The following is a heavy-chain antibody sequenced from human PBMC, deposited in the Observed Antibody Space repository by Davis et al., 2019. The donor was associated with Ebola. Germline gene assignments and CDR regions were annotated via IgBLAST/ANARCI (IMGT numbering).Heavy chain of an antibody. CDR3: ARDLYGDYVGYLENAFDI. V-gene: IGHV3-20*04. CDR2: INWNGAST. Sequence: GGSLRLSCAASGFTFDDYAMSWVRQAPGKGQEWVSSINWNGASTGYADSVKGRFTISRDNAKNSLYLQMNSLRAEDTALFYCARDLYGDYVGYLENAFDIWGQGTMVTVSS. J-gene: IGHJ3*02. D-gene: IGHD4-17*01. CDR1: GFTFDDYA.